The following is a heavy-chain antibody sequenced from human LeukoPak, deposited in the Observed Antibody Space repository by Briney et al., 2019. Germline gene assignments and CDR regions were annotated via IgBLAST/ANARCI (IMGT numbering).Heavy chain of an antibody. CDR3: AKDLMVTVTRYGMDV. V-gene: IGHV3-30*18. CDR2: ISYDGSNK. Sequence: GGSLRLSCAASGFTFSSYGMHWVRQAPGKGLEWVAVISYDGSNKYYADSVKGRFTISRDNSKNTLYLQMNSLRAEDTAVYYCAKDLMVTVTRYGMDVWGQGTTVTVSS. J-gene: IGHJ6*02. CDR1: GFTFSSYG. D-gene: IGHD4-17*01.